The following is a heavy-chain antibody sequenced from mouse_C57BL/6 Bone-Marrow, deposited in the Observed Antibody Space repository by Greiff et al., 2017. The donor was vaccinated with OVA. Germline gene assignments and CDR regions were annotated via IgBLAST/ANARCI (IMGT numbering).Heavy chain of an antibody. Sequence: VQLQQPGAELVKPGASVKVSCKASGYTFTSYWMHWVKQRPGQGLEWIGRIHPSDSDTNYNQKFKGKATLTVDKSSSKAYMQLSSLTSEDSAVYYCAMGDYDLSYWYFDVWGTGTTVTVSS. CDR1: GYTFTSYW. D-gene: IGHD2-4*01. CDR2: IHPSDSDT. CDR3: AMGDYDLSYWYFDV. V-gene: IGHV1-74*01. J-gene: IGHJ1*03.